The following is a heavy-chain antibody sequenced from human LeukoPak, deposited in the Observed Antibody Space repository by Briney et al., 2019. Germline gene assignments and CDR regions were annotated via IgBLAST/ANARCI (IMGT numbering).Heavy chain of an antibody. CDR3: ARAQSSGWYEGFDN. CDR1: GGSISSGSYY. Sequence: SESLSLTCTVSGGSISSGSYYWSWIRQPAGKGLEWIGRIYSDESTNYSPPLRSRVTISVDTSKNQFSLKLSSMTAAYTAVYYCARAQSSGWYEGFDNWGQGTLVTVSS. CDR2: IYSDEST. V-gene: IGHV4-61*02. D-gene: IGHD6-19*01. J-gene: IGHJ4*02.